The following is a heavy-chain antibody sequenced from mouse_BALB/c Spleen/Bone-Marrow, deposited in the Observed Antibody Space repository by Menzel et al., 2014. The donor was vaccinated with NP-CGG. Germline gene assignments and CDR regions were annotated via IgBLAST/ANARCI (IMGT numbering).Heavy chain of an antibody. V-gene: IGHV7-3*02. CDR3: ARDGNYYFDY. CDR1: GLTFTDYY. CDR2: ISNKANGYTT. J-gene: IGHJ2*01. D-gene: IGHD2-1*01. Sequence: EVKLVESGGGLVQPGGSLRLSCATSGLTFTDYYMSWVRQPPGKALEWLGFISNKANGYTTEYSASVKGRFTISRDNSQSILYLQMNTLRAEDSATYYCARDGNYYFDYWGQGTTLTGSS.